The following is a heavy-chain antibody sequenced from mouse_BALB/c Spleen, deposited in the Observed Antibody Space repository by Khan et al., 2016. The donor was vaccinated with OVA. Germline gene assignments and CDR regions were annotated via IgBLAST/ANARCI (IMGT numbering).Heavy chain of an antibody. J-gene: IGHJ2*01. Sequence: VQLQQSGTVLARPGASVKMSCKGSGYTFTNYWMHWVKQRPGQGLEWIGAIYPGNGDTNYNQKFKGRAKLTAVTSTSTAYMELNRLTNEDSAVYYCTRNGFGNYESWDHWGQGTTLTVSS. CDR1: GYTFTNYW. CDR2: IYPGNGDT. V-gene: IGHV1-5*01. CDR3: TRNGFGNYESWDH. D-gene: IGHD2-1*01.